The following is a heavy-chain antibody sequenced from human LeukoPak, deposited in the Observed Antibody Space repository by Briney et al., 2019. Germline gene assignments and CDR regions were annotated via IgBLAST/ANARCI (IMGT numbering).Heavy chain of an antibody. V-gene: IGHV4-39*01. D-gene: IGHD3-10*01. J-gene: IGHJ4*02. CDR1: GGSIISSTYY. CDR2: IYSSGTT. CDR3: ARLPVNEFHFDF. Sequence: SETLSLTCTVSGGSIISSTYYWDWVRQPPGKGLEWIGTIYSSGTTYYIPSLKSRVTISLDTSKNQFSLKLSPVTAADTAVYYCARLPVNEFHFDFWGQGTLVTVSS.